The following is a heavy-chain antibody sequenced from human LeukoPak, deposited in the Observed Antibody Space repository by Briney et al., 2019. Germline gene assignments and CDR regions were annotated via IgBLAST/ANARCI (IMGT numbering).Heavy chain of an antibody. CDR3: ASQIYYYYYMDV. CDR2: IIPIFGTA. J-gene: IGHJ6*03. V-gene: IGHV1-69*05. CDR1: GGTFSSYA. Sequence: GASVKVSCKASGGTFSSYAISWVRQAPGQGLECMGGIIPIFGTANYAQKFQGRVTITTDESTSTAYMELSSLRSEDTAVYYCASQIYYYYYMDVWGKGTTVTVSS.